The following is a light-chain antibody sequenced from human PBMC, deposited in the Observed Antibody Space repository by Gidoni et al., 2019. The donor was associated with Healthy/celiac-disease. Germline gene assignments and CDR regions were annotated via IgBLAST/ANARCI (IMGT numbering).Light chain of an antibody. CDR3: QQYDNLPIT. Sequence: DLQMTLSPSSLSASVGDRVTITCQASQDISNNLNWYQQKPGKAPKLLIYDASNLETGVPSRFSGSGSGTDFTFTISSLQPEDIATYYCQQYDNLPITFGQGTRLEIK. V-gene: IGKV1-33*01. CDR1: QDISNN. J-gene: IGKJ5*01. CDR2: DAS.